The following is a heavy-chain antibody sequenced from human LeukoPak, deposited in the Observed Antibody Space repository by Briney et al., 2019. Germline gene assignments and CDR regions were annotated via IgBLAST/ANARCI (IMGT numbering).Heavy chain of an antibody. CDR1: GYTFTGSY. V-gene: IGHV1-2*02. J-gene: IGHJ4*02. Sequence: ASVKVSCKASGYTFTGSYMHWVRQAPGQGLEWMGWINPNSGGTNYAQKFQGRVTMTRDTSISTAYMELSRLRSDDTAVYYCARGIYTMVRGDTYYFDYWGQGTLVTASS. D-gene: IGHD3-10*01. CDR2: INPNSGGT. CDR3: ARGIYTMVRGDTYYFDY.